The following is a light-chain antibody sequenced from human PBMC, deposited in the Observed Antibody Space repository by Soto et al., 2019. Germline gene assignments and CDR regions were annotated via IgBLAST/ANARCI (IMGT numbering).Light chain of an antibody. Sequence: QSALTQPASESGSPGQSITISCTGTSSDVGGYNYVSWYQQHPGKAPKLMIYEVSNRPSGVSNRFSGSKSGNTASLTISGLQAEDEADYYCSSYTSSNTVVFGGGTKVTVL. CDR2: EVS. J-gene: IGLJ2*01. V-gene: IGLV2-14*01. CDR3: SSYTSSNTVV. CDR1: SSDVGGYNY.